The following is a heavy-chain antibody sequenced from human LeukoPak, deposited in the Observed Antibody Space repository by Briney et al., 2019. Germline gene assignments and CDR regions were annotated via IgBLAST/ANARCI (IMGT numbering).Heavy chain of an antibody. D-gene: IGHD3-22*01. CDR2: IYHSGST. J-gene: IGHJ4*02. Sequence: PSETLSLTCTVSGYSISSGYYWGWIRPPPGKGLEWIGSIYHSGSTYYNPSLKSRVTISVDTSKNQFSLKLSSVTAADTAVYYCARNDYYDSSANFDYWGQGTLVTVSS. CDR3: ARNDYYDSSANFDY. CDR1: GYSISSGYY. V-gene: IGHV4-38-2*02.